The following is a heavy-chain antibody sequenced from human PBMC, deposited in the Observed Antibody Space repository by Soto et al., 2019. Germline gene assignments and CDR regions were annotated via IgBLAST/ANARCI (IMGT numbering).Heavy chain of an antibody. J-gene: IGHJ3*02. Sequence: EVQLVQSGGGLVQPGGSLRLSCAGYGVTVTSNYLNWVLQAPGKGLVWVCVDYSGENAYYADSVAGRFTISRDNSKNTLYLQMNSLRDEYTAVYYCERDLDAFDTWGQGTTVIVSS. V-gene: IGHV3-53*01. CDR1: GVTVTSNY. CDR3: ERDLDAFDT. CDR2: DYSGENA.